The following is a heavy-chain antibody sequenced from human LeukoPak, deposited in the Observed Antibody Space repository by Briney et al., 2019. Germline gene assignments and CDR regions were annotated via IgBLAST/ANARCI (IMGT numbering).Heavy chain of an antibody. CDR3: AKGFLYYYYYGVDV. D-gene: IGHD2-21*01. J-gene: IGHJ6*02. CDR1: GFSIGTYW. V-gene: IGHV3-7*03. Sequence: GGSLRLSCAASGFSIGTYWMTWARQVPGKGLEWVANINQDGSGKSYVDSVKGRFTISRDNAKNSLYLQMNSLRPEDTALYYCAKGFLYYYYYGVDVWGQGTTVTVSS. CDR2: INQDGSGK.